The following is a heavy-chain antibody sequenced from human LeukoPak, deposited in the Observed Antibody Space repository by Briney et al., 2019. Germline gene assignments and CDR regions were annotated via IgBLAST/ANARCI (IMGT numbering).Heavy chain of an antibody. V-gene: IGHV3-7*01. Sequence: GGSPRLSCAAAGFTLSNYWMSWVRQAPGKGLEWVANIKPDGSDKHYVDSVKGRFTISRDNPENSMYLLMTGLRAEDTALYYCARDMDIWGQGTMVTVSS. J-gene: IGHJ3*02. D-gene: IGHD3/OR15-3a*01. CDR1: GFTLSNYW. CDR3: ARDMDI. CDR2: IKPDGSDK.